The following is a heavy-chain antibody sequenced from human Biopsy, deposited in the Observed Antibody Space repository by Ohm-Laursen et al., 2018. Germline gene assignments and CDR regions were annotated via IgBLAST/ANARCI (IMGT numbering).Heavy chain of an antibody. CDR2: IYYRGNT. V-gene: IGHV4-59*08. J-gene: IGHJ3*01. CDR1: GDSITTYY. Sequence: GTLSFTCTVSGDSITTYYWNWIRQAPGKGLEWIGNIYYRGNTNYSPSLKSRVTISLGTSKNQFSLKLNSVTATDTAVYYCARRLPLRGYAFDVWGQGTLVTVSS. D-gene: IGHD3-10*01. CDR3: ARRLPLRGYAFDV.